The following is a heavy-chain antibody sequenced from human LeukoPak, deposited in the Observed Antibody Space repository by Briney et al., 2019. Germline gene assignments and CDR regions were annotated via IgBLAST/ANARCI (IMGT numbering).Heavy chain of an antibody. V-gene: IGHV4-30-4*01. D-gene: IGHD3-22*01. CDR2: IYYSGST. CDR1: GGSISSGDYY. Sequence: SETLSLNCTVSGGSISSGDYYWSWIRQPPGKGLEWIGYIYYSGSTYYNPSLKSRVTISVDTSKNQFSLKLSSVTAADTAVYYCARETQDSSGYYYPNYYFDYWGQGTLVTVSS. CDR3: ARETQDSSGYYYPNYYFDY. J-gene: IGHJ4*02.